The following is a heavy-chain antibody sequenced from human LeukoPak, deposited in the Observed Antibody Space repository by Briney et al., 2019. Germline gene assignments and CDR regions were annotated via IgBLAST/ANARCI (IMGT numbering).Heavy chain of an antibody. CDR2: MNGEGTTI. J-gene: IGHJ4*02. CDR3: ATARNFRFEY. D-gene: IGHD1-7*01. Sequence: GGSLRLSCATSGLTFRTTWMHWVRQAPGRGLMWVSRMNGEGTTIDYADSVKGRFTVSRDYAKNTLFLQMNNLRTEDTALYFCATARNFRFEYWGQGSLVIVSA. V-gene: IGHV3-74*01. CDR1: GLTFRTTW.